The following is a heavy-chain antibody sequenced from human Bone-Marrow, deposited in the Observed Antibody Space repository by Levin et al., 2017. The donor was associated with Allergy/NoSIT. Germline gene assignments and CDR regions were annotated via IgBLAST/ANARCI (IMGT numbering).Heavy chain of an antibody. V-gene: IGHV3-21*01. CDR1: GFSFSSYS. D-gene: IGHD4-17*01. CDR2: ISSSGSYK. Sequence: GGSLRLSCAASGFSFSSYSMNWVRQIPGKGLEWLSSISSSGSYKNYAVSVKGRFTISRDNAKKSLYLQMSSLRVEDTAVFYCARDDYGEVFDLWGQGTLVTVSS. J-gene: IGHJ4*02. CDR3: ARDDYGEVFDL.